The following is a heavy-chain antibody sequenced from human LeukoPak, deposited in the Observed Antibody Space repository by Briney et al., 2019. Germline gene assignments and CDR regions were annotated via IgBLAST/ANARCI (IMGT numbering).Heavy chain of an antibody. CDR1: GGTFSSYA. CDR3: ARNKYCSSTSCPATPYYCYYGMDV. D-gene: IGHD2-2*01. V-gene: IGHV1-69*06. CDR2: IIPIFGTA. Sequence: SVKVSCKASGGTFSSYAISWVRQAPGQGLEWMGGIIPIFGTANYAQKFQGRVTITADKSTSTAYMELSSLRSEDTAVYYCARNKYCSSTSCPATPYYCYYGMDVWGQGTTVTVSS. J-gene: IGHJ6*02.